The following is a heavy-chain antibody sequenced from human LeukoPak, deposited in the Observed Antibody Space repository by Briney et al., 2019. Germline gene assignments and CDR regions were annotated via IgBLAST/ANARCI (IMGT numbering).Heavy chain of an antibody. CDR2: IAHHGSNK. V-gene: IGHV3-30*02. Sequence: PGGSLRLSCAASGFTFSSYAMHWVRQGPGKGLEWVAYIAHHGSNKYYADSAKGRFTISRDNSKRTLYLQMNNLRADDTAVYYCAKDGSWSCTDWGQGALVTVSS. D-gene: IGHD2-8*02. J-gene: IGHJ4*02. CDR3: AKDGSWSCTD. CDR1: GFTFSSYA.